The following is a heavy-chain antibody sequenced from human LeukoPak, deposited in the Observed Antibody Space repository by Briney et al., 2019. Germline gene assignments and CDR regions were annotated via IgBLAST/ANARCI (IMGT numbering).Heavy chain of an antibody. Sequence: GGSLRLSCAASGFTVSSTYMSWVRQAPGKGLEWVSVIYDGGSTYYADSVKGRFTISRDNSKNTVYLQMNSLRAEDTAVYYCARDGEYGYGYGFDYWGQGTLVTVSP. CDR3: ARDGEYGYGYGFDY. D-gene: IGHD5-18*01. CDR1: GFTVSSTY. J-gene: IGHJ4*02. CDR2: IYDGGST. V-gene: IGHV3-66*01.